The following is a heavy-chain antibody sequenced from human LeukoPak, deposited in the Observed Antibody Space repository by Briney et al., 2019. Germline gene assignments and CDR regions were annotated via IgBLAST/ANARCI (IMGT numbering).Heavy chain of an antibody. V-gene: IGHV3-74*01. CDR3: ARDHAGGTDY. CDR1: GFTFSNYW. J-gene: IGHJ4*02. CDR2: IHRDGSST. D-gene: IGHD1-26*01. Sequence: GGSLTLSCAASGFTFSNYWMHWVRQAPGKGLVWVSRIHRDGSSTYYPDSVKGRFTISIDQAKNTVELQMNSLRAEDTAVYYCARDHAGGTDYWGQGTLVTVSS.